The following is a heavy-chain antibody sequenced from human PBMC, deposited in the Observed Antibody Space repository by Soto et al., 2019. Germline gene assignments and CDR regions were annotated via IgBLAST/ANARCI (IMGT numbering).Heavy chain of an antibody. CDR2: ISYDGRNK. J-gene: IGHJ3*02. V-gene: IGHV3-30*18. D-gene: IGHD3-10*01. CDR1: GFTFSNYG. CDR3: AKTLYGSGTDFDI. Sequence: QVQLVESGGGVVQPGRSLRLSCAASGFTFSNYGMHWVRQAPGKGLEWVAVISYDGRNKYYADSVKGRFTISRDNSKKTLYVQMNSLRGEDTAVYYCAKTLYGSGTDFDIWGQGTLVPVSS.